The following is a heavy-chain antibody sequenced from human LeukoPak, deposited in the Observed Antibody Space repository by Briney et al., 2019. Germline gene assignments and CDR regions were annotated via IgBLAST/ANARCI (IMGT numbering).Heavy chain of an antibody. CDR1: GGAISTYY. CDR2: IYTSGST. V-gene: IGHV4-4*07. CDR3: ARHRAASRFGNSGFFRGHYFDY. J-gene: IGHJ4*02. Sequence: SETLSLTCTVSGGAISTYYWNWIRQPAGKGLEWIGHIYTSGSTNYNPSLKSRVTMSVDTSKNQFSLKLTSVTAADTAVYYCARHRAASRFGNSGFFRGHYFDYWGQGTLVTVSS. D-gene: IGHD3-10*01.